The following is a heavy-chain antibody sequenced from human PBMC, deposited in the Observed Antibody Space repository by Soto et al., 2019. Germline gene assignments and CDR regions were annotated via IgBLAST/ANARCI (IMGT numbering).Heavy chain of an antibody. CDR3: ARVQWYSSSWYYYYYMDV. CDR1: GDSVSSNSAA. CDR2: TYYRSKWYN. J-gene: IGHJ6*03. D-gene: IGHD6-13*01. V-gene: IGHV6-1*01. Sequence: SQTLSLTCAISGDSVSSNSAAWNWIRQSPSSGLEWLGRTYYRSKWYNDYAVSEKSRITINPDTSKNQFSQQLNSVTPEDTAVYYCARVQWYSSSWYYYYYMDVWGKGTTVTVSS.